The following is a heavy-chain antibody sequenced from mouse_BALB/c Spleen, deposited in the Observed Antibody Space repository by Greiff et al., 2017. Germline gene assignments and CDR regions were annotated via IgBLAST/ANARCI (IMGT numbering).Heavy chain of an antibody. V-gene: IGHV5-6-5*01. CDR1: GFTFSSYA. CDR2: ISSGGST. D-gene: IGHD2-4*01. Sequence: EVKLVESGGDLVKPGGSLKLSCAASGFTFSSYAMSWVRQTPEKRLEWVASISSGGSTYYPDSVKGRFTISRDNARNILYLQMSSLRSEDTAMYYCARGDDYDRIFAYWGQGTLVTVSA. CDR3: ARGDDYDRIFAY. J-gene: IGHJ3*01.